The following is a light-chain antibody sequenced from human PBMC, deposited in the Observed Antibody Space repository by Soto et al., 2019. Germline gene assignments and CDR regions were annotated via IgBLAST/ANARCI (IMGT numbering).Light chain of an antibody. CDR1: NSDIGAGYD. V-gene: IGLV1-40*01. CDR3: QSYDSSLRVV. Sequence: QSALTQPPSVSGAPGQRVTISCTGSNSDIGAGYDVHWYQQLPGTAPKLVIYANNNRPSGVPDRFSASKSGTSASLAITGLQADDEADYYCQSYDSSLRVVFGTGTKLTVL. J-gene: IGLJ1*01. CDR2: ANN.